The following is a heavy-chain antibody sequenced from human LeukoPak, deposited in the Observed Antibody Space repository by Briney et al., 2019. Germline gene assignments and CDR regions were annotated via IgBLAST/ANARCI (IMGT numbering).Heavy chain of an antibody. Sequence: PGGSLRLSCAASGFTFSSYEMNWVRQAPGKGLEWVSSISSSSSYIYYADSVKGRFTISRDNAKNSLYLQMNSLRAEDTAVYYCARGLRFLECGPSDYWGQGTLVTVSS. CDR3: ARGLRFLECGPSDY. V-gene: IGHV3-21*01. CDR2: ISSSSSYI. CDR1: GFTFSSYE. D-gene: IGHD3-3*01. J-gene: IGHJ4*02.